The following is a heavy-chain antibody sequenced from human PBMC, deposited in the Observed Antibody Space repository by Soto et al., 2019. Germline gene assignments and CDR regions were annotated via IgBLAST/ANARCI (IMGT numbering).Heavy chain of an antibody. Sequence: SETLSLTCTVSGGSISSYYWSWIRQPPGKGLEWIGYIYYSGSTNYNPSLKSRVTISVDTSKNQFSLKLSSVTAADTAVYYRARHKDDDYIWGSYPDRGAFDIWGQGTMVTVSS. CDR3: ARHKDDDYIWGSYPDRGAFDI. CDR1: GGSISSYY. CDR2: IYYSGST. V-gene: IGHV4-59*08. J-gene: IGHJ3*02. D-gene: IGHD3-16*02.